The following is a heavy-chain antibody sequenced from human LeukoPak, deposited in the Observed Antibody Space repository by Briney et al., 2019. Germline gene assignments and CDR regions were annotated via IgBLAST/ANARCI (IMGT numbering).Heavy chain of an antibody. CDR2: ISSSSSYI. J-gene: IGHJ4*02. D-gene: IGHD2-2*01. CDR1: GFTFSSYS. Sequence: NTGGSLRLSCAASGFTFSSYSMNWVRQAPGKGLEWVSSISSSSSYIYYADSVKGRFTISRDNSKNTLYLQMNSLRAEDTAVYYCAKGEPRSTSCYVGPCLFDYWGQGTLVTVSS. CDR3: AKGEPRSTSCYVGPCLFDY. V-gene: IGHV3-21*04.